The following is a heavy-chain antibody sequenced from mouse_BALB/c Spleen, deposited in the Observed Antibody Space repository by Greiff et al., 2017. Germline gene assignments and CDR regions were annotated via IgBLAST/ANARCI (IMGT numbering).Heavy chain of an antibody. D-gene: IGHD4-1*01. CDR3: ARNWDYAMDY. J-gene: IGHJ4*01. Sequence: EVKVVESGGGLVQPGGSLKLSCAASGFTFSSYTMSWVRQTPEKRLEWVAYISNGGGSTYYPDTVKGRFTISRDNAKNTLYLQMSSLKSEDTAMYYCARNWDYAMDYWGQGTSVTVSS. CDR2: ISNGGGST. CDR1: GFTFSSYT. V-gene: IGHV5-12-2*01.